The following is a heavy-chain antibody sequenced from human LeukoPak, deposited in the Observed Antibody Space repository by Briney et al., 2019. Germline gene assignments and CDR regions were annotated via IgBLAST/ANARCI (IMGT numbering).Heavy chain of an antibody. CDR3: AKDSYYYGSGSLVY. CDR1: GFTFSSYG. D-gene: IGHD3-10*01. V-gene: IGHV3-30*18. Sequence: GGSLRLSCAASGFTFSSYGMHWVRQAPGKGLEWAAVISYDGSNKYYADSVKGRFTISRDNSKNTLYLQMNSLRAEDTAVYYCAKDSYYYGSGSLVYWGQGTLVTVSS. J-gene: IGHJ4*02. CDR2: ISYDGSNK.